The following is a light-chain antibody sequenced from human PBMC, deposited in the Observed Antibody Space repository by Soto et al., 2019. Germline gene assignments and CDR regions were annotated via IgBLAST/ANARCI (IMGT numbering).Light chain of an antibody. CDR1: QSIGDN. CDR3: QYYSAVWA. V-gene: IGKV1-39*01. J-gene: IGKJ1*01. Sequence: DIQMTQSPSSLSASVGDRVTITCRASQSIGDNLNWYQQKPGTAPNLLIYAASSLESGVPSRFSGSGSGTHFILTISSLQPDDFATYYCQYYSAVWAFGQGTKVDIK. CDR2: AAS.